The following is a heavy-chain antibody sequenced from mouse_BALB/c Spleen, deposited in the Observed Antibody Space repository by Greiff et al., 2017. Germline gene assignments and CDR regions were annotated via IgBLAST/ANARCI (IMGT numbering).Heavy chain of an antibody. J-gene: IGHJ4*01. Sequence: QVQLKESGPELVRPGVSVKISCKGSSYTFTDYAMHWVKQSHAKSLEWIGVISTYYGNTNYNQKFKGKATMTVDKSSSTAYMELARLTSEESAVYYSAISYSDNAMDNRGEGNSVTVSS. CDR3: AISYSDNAMDN. CDR2: ISTYYGNT. D-gene: IGHD2-10*01. CDR1: SYTFTDYA. V-gene: IGHV1-67*01.